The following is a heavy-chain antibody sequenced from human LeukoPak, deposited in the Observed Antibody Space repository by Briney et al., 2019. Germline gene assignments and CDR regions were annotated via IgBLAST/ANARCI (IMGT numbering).Heavy chain of an antibody. J-gene: IGHJ5*02. D-gene: IGHD2-2*01. CDR1: GGTFSSYA. CDR3: ARDGSSAFLSRTQYGYWFDP. CDR2: IIPILGIA. V-gene: IGHV1-69*04. Sequence: SVKVSCKASGGTFSSYAISWVRQAPGQGLEWMGRIIPILGIANYAQKFQGRVTITADKSTSTAYMELSSLRSEDTAVYYCARDGSSAFLSRTQYGYWFDPWGQGTLVTVSS.